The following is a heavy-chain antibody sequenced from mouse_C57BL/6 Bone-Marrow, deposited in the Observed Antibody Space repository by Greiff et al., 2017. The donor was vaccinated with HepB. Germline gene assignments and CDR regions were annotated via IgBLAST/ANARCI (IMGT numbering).Heavy chain of an antibody. CDR2: INPNNGGT. CDR3: ARGEVITTVPWFAY. CDR1: GYTFTDYN. V-gene: IGHV1-18*01. D-gene: IGHD1-1*01. J-gene: IGHJ3*01. Sequence: VQLQQSGPELVKPGASVKIPCKASGYTFTDYNMDWVKQSHGKSLEWIGDINPNNGGTIYNQKFKGKATLTVDKSSSTAYMELRSLTSEDTAVYYCARGEVITTVPWFAYWGQGTLVTVSA.